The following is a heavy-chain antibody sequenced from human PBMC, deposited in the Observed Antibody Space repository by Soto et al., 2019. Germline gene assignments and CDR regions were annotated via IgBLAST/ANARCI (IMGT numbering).Heavy chain of an antibody. D-gene: IGHD3-10*01. CDR3: ARESYGSGSYYHYYYYGMDV. CDR1: GFTFSSYG. J-gene: IGHJ6*02. V-gene: IGHV3-33*01. CDR2: IWYDGSNK. Sequence: AGGSLRLSCAASGFTFSSYGMHWVRQAPGKGLEWVAVIWYDGSNKYYADSVKGRFTISRDNSKNTLYLQMNSLRAEDTAVYYCARESYGSGSYYHYYYYGMDVWGQGTTVTVSS.